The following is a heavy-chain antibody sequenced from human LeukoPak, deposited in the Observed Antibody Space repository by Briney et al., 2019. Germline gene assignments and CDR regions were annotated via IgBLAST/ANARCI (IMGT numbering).Heavy chain of an antibody. CDR2: TSDSGST. V-gene: IGHV4-4*09. CDR3: ARGNGWSFF. D-gene: IGHD6-19*01. CDR1: GGSISGYY. J-gene: IGHJ4*02. Sequence: PSETLSLTCTVSGGSISGYYWDWIRQPPGKGLEWIGYTSDSGSTNYNPSLKSRVTILVDTSKNQFSLKLNSVTAADTAVYYCARGNGWSFFWGQGTLVTVSS.